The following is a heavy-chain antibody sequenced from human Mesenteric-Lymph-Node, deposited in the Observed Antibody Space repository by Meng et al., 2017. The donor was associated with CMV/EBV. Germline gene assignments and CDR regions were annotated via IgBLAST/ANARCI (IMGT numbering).Heavy chain of an antibody. Sequence: GESLKISCAASGFTFSSYAMHWVRQAPGKGLEYVSAISSNGGSTYYADSVKGRFTISRDNSKNTLSLQMNSLRAEDTALYYCAKWSHCSSTSCYIDYWGQGTLVTVSS. CDR2: ISSNGGST. CDR1: GFTFSSYA. V-gene: IGHV3-64*02. CDR3: AKWSHCSSTSCYIDY. D-gene: IGHD2-2*01. J-gene: IGHJ4*02.